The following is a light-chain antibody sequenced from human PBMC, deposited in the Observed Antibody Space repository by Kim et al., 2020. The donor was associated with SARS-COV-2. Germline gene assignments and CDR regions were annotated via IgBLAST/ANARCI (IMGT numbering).Light chain of an antibody. CDR2: AAS. J-gene: IGKJ3*01. Sequence: DIQMTQSPSSLSASLGDSVIITCRASQGISRNVAWFQQKPGKAPKPLTYAASALQSGVPSRFSGGGSGRDFTLTISSLQSDDFATYFCQQFYSYPFTFGPGTKVEIK. CDR3: QQFYSYPFT. CDR1: QGISRN. V-gene: IGKV1-16*01.